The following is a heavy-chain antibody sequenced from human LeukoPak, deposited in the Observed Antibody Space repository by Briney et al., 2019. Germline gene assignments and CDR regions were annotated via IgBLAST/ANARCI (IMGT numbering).Heavy chain of an antibody. V-gene: IGHV5-51*01. CDR3: VRAGDYLWEKHRYSYHFDF. CDR1: GYSFTDYW. Sequence: TSGESLKISCKTSGYSFTDYWIGWVRQMPGKGLEWMGFIYPSDSGTRYSPSFQGQVTISADKSISTVYLYWSSLRASDTAIYYCVRAGDYLWEKHRYSYHFDFWGQGTLVTVSS. D-gene: IGHD3-16*02. J-gene: IGHJ4*02. CDR2: IYPSDSGT.